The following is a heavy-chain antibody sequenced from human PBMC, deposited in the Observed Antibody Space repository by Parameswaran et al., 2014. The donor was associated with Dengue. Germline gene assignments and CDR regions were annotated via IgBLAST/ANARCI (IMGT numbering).Heavy chain of an antibody. J-gene: IGHJ4*02. V-gene: IGHV4-30-4*01. Sequence: RWIRQPPGKGLEWIGYIYYSGTTSYNPSLNSRVTISVDTSKNEFSLKVSSVTAADTAVYYCASTPPKRLQTFDYWGQGTLVTVSS. CDR3: ASTPPKRLQTFDY. CDR2: IYYSGTT. D-gene: IGHD4-11*01.